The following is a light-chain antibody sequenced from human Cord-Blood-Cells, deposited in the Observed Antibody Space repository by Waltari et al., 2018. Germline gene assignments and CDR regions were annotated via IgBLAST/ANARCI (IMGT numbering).Light chain of an antibody. Sequence: QSALTQPASVSGSPGQSITISCTGTSSDVGSYNLVSWYQQHPGKAPKLMIYEGSKRPSGGSNRFSCSKSGNTASLTISGLQAEDEADYYCCSYAGSSTFYVFGTGTKVTVL. CDR3: CSYAGSSTFYV. CDR1: SSDVGSYNL. J-gene: IGLJ1*01. V-gene: IGLV2-23*03. CDR2: EGS.